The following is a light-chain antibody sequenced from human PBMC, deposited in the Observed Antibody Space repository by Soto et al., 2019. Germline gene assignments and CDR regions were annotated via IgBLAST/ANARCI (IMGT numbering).Light chain of an antibody. CDR1: QSVSRN. Sequence: EIVMTQSPATLSVSPGERVTLSCRASQSVSRNLAWYQQKPGQAPRLLIYDASSRATGIPDRFSGSGSGTDFTLTISRLEPEDFAVYYCQQYVSSPPTFGQGTKVEIK. J-gene: IGKJ1*01. V-gene: IGKV3-20*01. CDR3: QQYVSSPPT. CDR2: DAS.